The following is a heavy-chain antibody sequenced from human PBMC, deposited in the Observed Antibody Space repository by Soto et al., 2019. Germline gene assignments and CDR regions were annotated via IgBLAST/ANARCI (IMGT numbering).Heavy chain of an antibody. J-gene: IGHJ6*04. CDR2: IDNAGTDS. Sequence: EVQLVESGGGLVQPGGSLRLSCAASGFTFSGRSMHWVRQAPGKGLVWVSGIDNAGTDSTYADSVKGRFTSSRDDAKNTLYLQMNSPRGEDTVVYYWTRGWFGPDVWGKGTTVTVSA. D-gene: IGHD3-10*01. CDR3: TRGWFGPDV. CDR1: GFTFSGRS. V-gene: IGHV3-74*01.